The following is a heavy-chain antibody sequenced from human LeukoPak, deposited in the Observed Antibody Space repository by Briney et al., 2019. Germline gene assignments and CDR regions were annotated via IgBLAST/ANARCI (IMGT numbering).Heavy chain of an antibody. CDR2: ISGRSHDT. V-gene: IGHV3-21*05. Sequence: GGSLRLSCAASGFTFSSCAMNWVRQTPGKGLEWVSYISGRSHDTSYADSVKGRFTISRDNAKNALYLQMNSLRAEDTAVYYCARGERTSSDEAYWGQGTLVTVSS. CDR1: GFTFSSCA. J-gene: IGHJ4*02. CDR3: ARGERTSSDEAY. D-gene: IGHD6-25*01.